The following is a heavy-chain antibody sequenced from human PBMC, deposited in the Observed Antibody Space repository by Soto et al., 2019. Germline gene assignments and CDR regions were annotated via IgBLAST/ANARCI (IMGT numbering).Heavy chain of an antibody. CDR2: IYHSGST. V-gene: IGHV4-38-2*01. CDR3: ARAGGIAMVTGGDC. D-gene: IGHD5-18*01. J-gene: IGHJ4*02. CDR1: GYSISSGYY. Sequence: PSETLSLTCAVSGYSISSGYYWGWIRQPPGKGLEWIGSIYHSGSTYYNPSLKSRVTISVDTSKNQFSLKLSSVTAADTAVYYCARAGGIAMVTGGDCWGQGTLVTVSS.